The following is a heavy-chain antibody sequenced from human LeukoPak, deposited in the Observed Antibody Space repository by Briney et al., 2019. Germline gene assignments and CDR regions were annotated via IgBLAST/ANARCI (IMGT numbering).Heavy chain of an antibody. V-gene: IGHV4-39*01. J-gene: IGHJ4*02. CDR2: IYYSGST. D-gene: IGHD6-19*01. CDR3: ARRDWYSSGWYFGRGFDY. Sequence: SETLSLTCTVSGGSISSSSYYWGWIRQPPGKGLEWIGSIYYSGSTYYNPSLKSRVTISVDTSKNQFSLKLSSVTAADTAVYYCARRDWYSSGWYFGRGFDYWGQGTLVTVSS. CDR1: GGSISSSSYY.